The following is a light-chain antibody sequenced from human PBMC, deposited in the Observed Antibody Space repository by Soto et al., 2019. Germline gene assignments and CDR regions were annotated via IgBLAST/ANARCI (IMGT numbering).Light chain of an antibody. CDR3: CSYAGSSTYV. V-gene: IGLV2-11*01. Sequence: QSALAQPRSVSGSPGQSVTISCTGSSSDVGGYNYVSWYQQYPGEVPKLLIYDVTKRPSGLPDRFSGSKSGNTASLIISGLQAEDGADYYCCSYAGSSTYVFGSGTKVTVL. CDR1: SSDVGGYNY. CDR2: DVT. J-gene: IGLJ1*01.